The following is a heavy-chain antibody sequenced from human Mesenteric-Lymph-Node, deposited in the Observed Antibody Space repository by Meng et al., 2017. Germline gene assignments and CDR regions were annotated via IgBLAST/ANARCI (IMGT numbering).Heavy chain of an antibody. CDR1: GFTFSGPA. CDR2: IRSKANSYAT. V-gene: IGHV3-73*01. CDR3: TRTMVRGVAFDY. J-gene: IGHJ4*02. D-gene: IGHD3-10*01. Sequence: GESLKISCAASGFTFSGPAMHWVRQASGKGLEWVGRIRSKANSYATAYAASVKGRFTISRDDSKNTAYLQMNSLKTEDTAVYYCTRTMVRGVAFDYWGQGTLVTVPQ.